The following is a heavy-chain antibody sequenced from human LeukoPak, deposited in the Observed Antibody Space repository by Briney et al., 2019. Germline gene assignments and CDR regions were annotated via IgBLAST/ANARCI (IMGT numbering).Heavy chain of an antibody. CDR2: ISSNGGST. D-gene: IGHD6-19*01. Sequence: GGSLRLSCAASGFTFSSCAMHWVRQAPGKGLEYVSAISSNGGSTYYANSVKGRFTISRDNSKNTLYLQMNSLRAEDTAVYYCARHLYSSGWFLDYWGQGTLVTVSS. CDR1: GFTFSSCA. V-gene: IGHV3-64*01. J-gene: IGHJ4*02. CDR3: ARHLYSSGWFLDY.